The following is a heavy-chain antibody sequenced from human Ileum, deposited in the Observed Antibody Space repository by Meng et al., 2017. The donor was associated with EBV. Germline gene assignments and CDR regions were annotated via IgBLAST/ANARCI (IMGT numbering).Heavy chain of an antibody. Sequence: QLQCSGPGLVNPSGTLSLTCIVADLYITNNYWWSWVRQPPGKGLEWIGEIYYSGNTYYNPSLKRRVTISVDKSNNQFSLRLSSVTAADTAVYYCARGGSGYYYGSGFDYWGQGTLVTVSS. J-gene: IGHJ4*02. D-gene: IGHD3-10*01. V-gene: IGHV4-4*02. CDR1: DLYITNNYW. CDR2: IYYSGNT. CDR3: ARGGSGYYYGSGFDY.